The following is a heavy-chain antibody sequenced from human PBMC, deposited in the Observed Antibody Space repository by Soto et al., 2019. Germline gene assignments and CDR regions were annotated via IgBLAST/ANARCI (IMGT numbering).Heavy chain of an antibody. CDR2: VYHTGDT. J-gene: IGHJ5*02. CDR3: AREIVTAGGNNYFDP. CDR1: GGTVASSHW. D-gene: IGHD1-26*01. Sequence: SETLSLTCGVSGGTVASSHWWSWVRQSPGWGLEWIGNVYHTGDTNLNPSLQSRVTISVDKSNNQFSLRLNSLTAADTAVYFCAREIVTAGGNNYFDPWCPGTLVTVSS. V-gene: IGHV4-4*02.